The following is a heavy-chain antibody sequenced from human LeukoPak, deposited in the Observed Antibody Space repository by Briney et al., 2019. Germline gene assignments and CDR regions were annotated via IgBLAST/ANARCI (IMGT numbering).Heavy chain of an antibody. CDR2: IIPIFGTA. CDR1: GGTFSSYA. Sequence: SVKVSCKASGGTFSSYAISWVRQAPGQGLEWTGGIIPIFGTANYAQKFQGRVTITTDESTSTAYMELSSLRSEDTAVYYCARGSMVRGVIMNNYYYYGMDVWGQGTTVTVSS. V-gene: IGHV1-69*05. CDR3: ARGSMVRGVIMNNYYYYGMDV. J-gene: IGHJ6*02. D-gene: IGHD3-10*01.